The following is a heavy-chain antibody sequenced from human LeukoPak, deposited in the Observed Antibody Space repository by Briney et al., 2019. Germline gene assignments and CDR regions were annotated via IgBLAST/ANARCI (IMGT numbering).Heavy chain of an antibody. V-gene: IGHV3-33*01. CDR3: ARAVGPFDY. J-gene: IGHJ4*02. CDR2: IWFDGSEK. Sequence: GGSLRLSCAASGFTFSTYGMHWVRQAPGKGLDWVAVIWFDGSEKYYADSVKGRFTISRDNSNNTLYLQMNSLRAEDTAVYYCARAVGPFDYWGQETLVTVSS. CDR1: GFTFSTYG. D-gene: IGHD1-26*01.